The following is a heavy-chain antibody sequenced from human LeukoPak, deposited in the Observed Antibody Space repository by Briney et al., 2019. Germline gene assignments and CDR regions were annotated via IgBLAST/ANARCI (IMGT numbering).Heavy chain of an antibody. J-gene: IGHJ4*02. CDR2: IYYTGST. D-gene: IGHD6-19*01. Sequence: SETLSLTCAVSGASISGSGYYLGWIRQPPGKGLEWIGNIYYTGSTYYNASLQSRVTISIDMSMNQFSLRLSSVTAADTAMYYCVKSGGYGLIDYWGQGTLVTVSS. V-gene: IGHV4-39*01. CDR3: VKSGGYGLIDY. CDR1: GASISGSGYY.